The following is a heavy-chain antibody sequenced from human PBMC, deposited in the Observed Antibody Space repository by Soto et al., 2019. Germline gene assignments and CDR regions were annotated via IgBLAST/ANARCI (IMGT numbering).Heavy chain of an antibody. CDR1: GFTFSSYW. J-gene: IGHJ4*02. CDR3: ASGIAAPQKLY. Sequence: EVQLVESGGGLVQPGGSLRLSCAASGFTFSSYWMSWVRQAPGKGLEWVANIKQDGSEKYYVDSVKGRFTISRDNAKNSLYLQMNSLRAEDTAVYYCASGIAAPQKLYWGQGTLVTVSS. CDR2: IKQDGSEK. D-gene: IGHD6-6*01. V-gene: IGHV3-7*01.